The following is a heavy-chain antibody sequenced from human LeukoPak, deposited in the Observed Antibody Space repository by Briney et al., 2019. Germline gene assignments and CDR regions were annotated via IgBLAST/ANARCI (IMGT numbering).Heavy chain of an antibody. V-gene: IGHV3-48*03. D-gene: IGHD3-22*01. J-gene: IGHJ4*02. CDR1: GFTFSSYE. CDR2: ISSSGSTI. Sequence: GGSLRLSCAASGFTFSSYEMNWVRQAPGKGLEWVSYISSSGSTIYYADSVKGRFTISRDNAKNSLYLQMNSLRAEDTAVYYCARGPPAYDSSGRPTSFDYWGQGTLVTVSS. CDR3: ARGPPAYDSSGRPTSFDY.